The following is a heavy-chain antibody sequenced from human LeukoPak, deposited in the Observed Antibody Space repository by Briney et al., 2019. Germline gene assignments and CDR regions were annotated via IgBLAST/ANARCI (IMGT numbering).Heavy chain of an antibody. D-gene: IGHD3-10*01. Sequence: SETLSLTCTVSGGSISSYYWSWIRQPPGKGLERIGYIYYSGSTNYNPSLKSRVTISVDTSKNQFSLKLSSVTAADTAVYYCARTYYYGSGSSYAFDYWGQGTLVTVSS. CDR2: IYYSGST. CDR3: ARTYYYGSGSSYAFDY. CDR1: GGSISSYY. V-gene: IGHV4-59*01. J-gene: IGHJ4*02.